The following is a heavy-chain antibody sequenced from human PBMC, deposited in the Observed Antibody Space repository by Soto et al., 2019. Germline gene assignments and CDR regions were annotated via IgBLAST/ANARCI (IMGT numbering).Heavy chain of an antibody. J-gene: IGHJ4*02. D-gene: IGHD3-3*01. V-gene: IGHV3-73*02. CDR3: TRGIDVWSDYPKYYLDY. Sequence: EVQLVESGGGLVQPGGSLKLSCAASGFIFSDSALHWVRQASGKGLVWVGRIRRKANNYATTYAASVEGRFAISREDSTNTAYLQMTSRKSEDTAIYSCTRGIDVWSDYPKYYLDYWGQGTLVTVSS. CDR2: IRRKANNYAT. CDR1: GFIFSDSA.